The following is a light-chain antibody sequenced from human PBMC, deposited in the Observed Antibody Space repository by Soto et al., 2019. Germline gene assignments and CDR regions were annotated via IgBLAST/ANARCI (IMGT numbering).Light chain of an antibody. CDR3: QQYNNWPPGIT. CDR2: DSS. V-gene: IGKV3-15*01. J-gene: IGKJ5*01. CDR1: QNINSN. Sequence: ILMTQSPATLSVSPGERATLSCRASQNINSNLAWYRQKPGQSPRLLIYDSSTRATGIPARFSGSGSGTELTLTISSVQTEDFTVYYCQQYNNWPPGITYGQGTRLEIK.